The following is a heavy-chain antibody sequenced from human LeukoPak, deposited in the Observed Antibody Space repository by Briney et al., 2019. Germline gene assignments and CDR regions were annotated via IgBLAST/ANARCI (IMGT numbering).Heavy chain of an antibody. V-gene: IGHV3-30*04. Sequence: GRSLRLSCAATGYTFSNFAMHWVRQAPGKGLEWVAVVSYDGSYKYYADSVKGRFTISRDNSKNTLYLQMNSLRAEDTAVYYCARGGTTFEHWGQGTLVTVSS. J-gene: IGHJ4*02. CDR1: GYTFSNFA. CDR3: ARGGTTFEH. CDR2: VSYDGSYK. D-gene: IGHD1-1*01.